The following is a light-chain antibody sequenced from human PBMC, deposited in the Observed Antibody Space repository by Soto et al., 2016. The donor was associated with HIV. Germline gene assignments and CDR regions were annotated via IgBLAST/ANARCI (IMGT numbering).Light chain of an antibody. J-gene: IGLJ2*01. CDR2: QDN. CDR1: KLGDKY. CDR3: QAWDSSTVV. Sequence: SYELTQPPSVSVSPGQTASITCSGDKLGDKYACWYRQKPGQSPVLVIYQDNKRPSGIPERFSGSNSGNTATLTIRGTQAMDEADYYCQAWDSSTVVFGGGTKLDRP. V-gene: IGLV3-1*01.